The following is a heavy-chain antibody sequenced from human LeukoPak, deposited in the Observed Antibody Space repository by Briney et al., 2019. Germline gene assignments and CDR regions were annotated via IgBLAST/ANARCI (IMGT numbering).Heavy chain of an antibody. CDR1: GGSISSGSYY. CDR2: IYTSGST. CDR3: ARALYSSSGVYYYYMDV. D-gene: IGHD6-13*01. V-gene: IGHV4-61*02. Sequence: SETLSLTCTVSGGSISSGSYYWSWIRQPAGKGLEWIGRIYTSGSTNYNPSLKSRVTISVDTSKNQFSLKLSSVTAADTAVYYCARALYSSSGVYYYYMDVWGKGTTVTVSS. J-gene: IGHJ6*03.